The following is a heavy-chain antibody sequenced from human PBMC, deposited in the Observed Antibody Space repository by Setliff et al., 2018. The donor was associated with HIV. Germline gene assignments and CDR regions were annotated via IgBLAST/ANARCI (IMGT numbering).Heavy chain of an antibody. Sequence: GGSLRLSCAASGFTFDDFGMTWVRQRPGKGLEWVSGINWNGAITDYADSVKGRFTISRDNAKNSLHLQMNSLRAEDAAFYYCAREAYRLPWIDNWGQGTLVTVSS. D-gene: IGHD1-1*01. CDR1: GFTFDDFG. CDR3: AREAYRLPWIDN. CDR2: INWNGAIT. V-gene: IGHV3-20*04. J-gene: IGHJ4*02.